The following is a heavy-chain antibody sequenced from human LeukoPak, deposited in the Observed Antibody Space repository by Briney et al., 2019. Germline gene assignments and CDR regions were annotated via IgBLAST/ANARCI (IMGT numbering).Heavy chain of an antibody. CDR3: ARKWSGYSYGQGGTRLDYGMDV. Sequence: SVKVSCKASGGTFSSFAISWVRQAPGQGLEWMGRIIPILGIANCAQKFQGRVTITADKSTSTAYMELSSLRSEDTAVYYCARKWSGYSYGQGGTRLDYGMDVWGQGTTVTVSS. CDR2: IIPILGIA. V-gene: IGHV1-69*04. J-gene: IGHJ6*02. CDR1: GGTFSSFA. D-gene: IGHD5-18*01.